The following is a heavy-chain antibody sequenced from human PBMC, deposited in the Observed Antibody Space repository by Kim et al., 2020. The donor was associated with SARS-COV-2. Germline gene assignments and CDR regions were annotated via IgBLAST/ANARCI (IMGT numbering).Heavy chain of an antibody. Sequence: YSPSVQGHVTISADKSISTAYLQWSSLKASDTAMYYCARPARYYYYGMDVWGQGTTVTVSS. J-gene: IGHJ6*02. V-gene: IGHV5-10-1*01. CDR3: ARPARYYYYGMDV.